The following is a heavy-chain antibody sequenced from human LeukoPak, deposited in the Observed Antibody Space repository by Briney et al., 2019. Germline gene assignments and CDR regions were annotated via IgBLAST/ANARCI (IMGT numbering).Heavy chain of an antibody. CDR1: GFTFSAYS. V-gene: IGHV3-21*01. CDR2: ISGSSIYI. CDR3: ARDHEI. Sequence: GGSLRLSCATSGFTFSAYSMNWVRQAPGKGLEWVSSISGSSIYINYADSVKGRFTISSDNAKNSLYLQMNSLRAEDTAVYYCARDHEIWGQGTMVTVSS. J-gene: IGHJ3*02.